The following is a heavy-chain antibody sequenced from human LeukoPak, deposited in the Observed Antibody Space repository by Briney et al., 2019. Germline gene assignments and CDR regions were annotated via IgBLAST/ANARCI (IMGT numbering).Heavy chain of an antibody. Sequence: GGSLRLSCAASGFTFSTYWLHWVCQAPGKGLVWVSRINSGGTTTNYADSVKGRFTISRDNAKNTLYLQMNSLRGEDTAVYYCVTTNWFDPWGQGTLVTVSS. CDR3: VTTNWFDP. J-gene: IGHJ5*02. V-gene: IGHV3-74*01. CDR1: GFTFSTYW. D-gene: IGHD2-8*01. CDR2: INSGGTTT.